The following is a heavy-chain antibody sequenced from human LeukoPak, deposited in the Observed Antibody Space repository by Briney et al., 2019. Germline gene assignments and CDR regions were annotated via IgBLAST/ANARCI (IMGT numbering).Heavy chain of an antibody. J-gene: IGHJ4*01. V-gene: IGHV3-15*01. Sequence: GGSLRLPCAASGFTFSNAWMTWVRQAPGKGLEWVGRILRKTDGGTTDYAAPVKGRFGISRDDSKNTLYLQMNSLKTEDTAVYYCSTDSYDLWGHGTLVLVSS. CDR3: STDSYDL. CDR1: GFTFSNAW. CDR2: ILRKTDGGTT. D-gene: IGHD3/OR15-3a*01.